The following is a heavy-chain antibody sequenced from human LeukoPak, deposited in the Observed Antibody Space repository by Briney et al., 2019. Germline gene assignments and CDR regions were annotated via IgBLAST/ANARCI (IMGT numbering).Heavy chain of an antibody. V-gene: IGHV1-2*02. CDR3: ATGMSGYDWENFDY. J-gene: IGHJ4*02. Sequence: ASVKVSCKASGYTFTGYYMHWVRQVPGQGLEWMGWINPNSGGTNYAQKFQGRVTMTEDTSTDTAYMELSSLRSEDTAVYYCATGMSGYDWENFDYWGQGTLVTVSS. D-gene: IGHD5-12*01. CDR2: INPNSGGT. CDR1: GYTFTGYY.